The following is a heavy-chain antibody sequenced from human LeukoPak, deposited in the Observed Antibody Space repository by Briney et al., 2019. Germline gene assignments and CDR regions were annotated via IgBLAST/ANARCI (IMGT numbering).Heavy chain of an antibody. J-gene: IGHJ4*02. CDR2: IYYSGST. CDR1: GGSISSYY. V-gene: IGHV4-59*01. D-gene: IGHD5-18*01. CDR3: ARGRGYSYGFGYFDY. Sequence: PSETLSLTCTVSGGSISSYYWSWIRQPPGKGLEWIGYIYYSGSTNYNPSLKSRVTISVDTSKNQFSLKLSSVTAADTAVYYCARGRGYSYGFGYFDYWGQGTLVTVSS.